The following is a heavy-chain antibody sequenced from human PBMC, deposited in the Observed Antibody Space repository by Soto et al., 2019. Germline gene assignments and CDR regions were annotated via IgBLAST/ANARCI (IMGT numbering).Heavy chain of an antibody. CDR3: ARRDYYDSSGYQLDAFDI. CDR2: IDPSDSYT. CDR1: GYSFTSYW. V-gene: IGHV5-10-1*01. Sequence: PGESLKISCKGSGYSFTSYWISWVRQMPGKGLEWMGRIDPSDSYTNYSPSFQGHVTISADKSISTAYLQWSSLKASDTAMYNCARRDYYDSSGYQLDAFDIWGQGTMVTVSS. J-gene: IGHJ3*02. D-gene: IGHD3-22*01.